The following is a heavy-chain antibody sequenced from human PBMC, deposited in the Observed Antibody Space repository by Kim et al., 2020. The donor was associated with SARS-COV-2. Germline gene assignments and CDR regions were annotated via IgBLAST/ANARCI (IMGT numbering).Heavy chain of an antibody. Sequence: NYNPGLRSRVTISKDTSKNQFYLKLRSVTAADTAVYYCSSYFRGEGGRGFWGQGMLVTVSS. D-gene: IGHD1-26*01. J-gene: IGHJ4*02. CDR3: SSYFRGEGGRGF. V-gene: IGHV4-59*01.